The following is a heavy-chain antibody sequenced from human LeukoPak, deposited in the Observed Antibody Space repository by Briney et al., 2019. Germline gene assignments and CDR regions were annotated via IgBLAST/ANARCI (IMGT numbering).Heavy chain of an antibody. D-gene: IGHD6-19*01. J-gene: IGHJ3*02. CDR2: INPNSGGT. CDR3: ARVSSIAVAGREAFDI. CDR1: GYTFTGYF. Sequence: ASVKVSCKASGYTFTGYFMHWVRQAPGQGLEWMGWINPNSGGTNYAQKFQGRVTMTRDTSISTAYMELSRLRSDDTAVYYCARVSSIAVAGREAFDIWGQGTMVTVSS. V-gene: IGHV1-2*02.